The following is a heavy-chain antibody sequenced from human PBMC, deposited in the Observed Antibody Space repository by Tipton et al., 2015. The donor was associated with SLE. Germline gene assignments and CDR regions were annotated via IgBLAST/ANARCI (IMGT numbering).Heavy chain of an antibody. CDR3: ARGSRGYDFWSGYYVRFGMDV. V-gene: IGHV4-34*01. Sequence: SLKSRVTISVDTSKNQFSLNLSSVTAADTAVYYCARGSRGYDFWSGYYVRFGMDVWGQGTTVTVSS. D-gene: IGHD3-3*01. J-gene: IGHJ6*02.